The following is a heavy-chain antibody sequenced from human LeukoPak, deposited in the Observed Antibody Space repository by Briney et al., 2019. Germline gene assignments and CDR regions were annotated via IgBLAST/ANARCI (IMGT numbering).Heavy chain of an antibody. CDR3: ARDAYSYGLYYYYYMDV. V-gene: IGHV3-11*04. D-gene: IGHD5-18*01. J-gene: IGHJ6*03. CDR2: ISSSGSTI. CDR1: GYSISSGYY. Sequence: LSLTCTVSGYSISSGYYMSWIRQAPGKGLEWVSYISSSGSTIYYADSVKGRFTISRDNAKNSLYLQMNSLRAEDTAVYYCARDAYSYGLYYYYYMDVWGKGTTVTVSS.